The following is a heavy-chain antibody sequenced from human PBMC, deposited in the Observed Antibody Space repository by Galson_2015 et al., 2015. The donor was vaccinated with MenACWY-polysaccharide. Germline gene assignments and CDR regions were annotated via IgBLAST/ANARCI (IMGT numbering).Heavy chain of an antibody. CDR2: ISSSGGNT. J-gene: IGHJ3*02. D-gene: IGHD1-14*01. CDR1: GFTFSTYA. V-gene: IGHV3-23*01. CDR3: ARQTARRYSAALDI. Sequence: SCAASGFTFSTYAMNWVRQAPGKGLEWVSTISSSGGNTYYADSVKGRFTISRDNSKNTLYLQMNSLRAEDTAVYYCARQTARRYSAALDIWGQGTMVTVSS.